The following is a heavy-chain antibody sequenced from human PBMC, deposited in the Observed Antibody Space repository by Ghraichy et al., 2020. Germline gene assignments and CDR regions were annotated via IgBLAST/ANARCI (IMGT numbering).Heavy chain of an antibody. CDR2: IYYSGST. V-gene: IGHV4-30-4*01. CDR3: ARALVGDGYNSPPRGGMDV. D-gene: IGHD5-24*01. Sequence: SETLSLTCTVSGGSISSGDYYWSWIRQPPGKGLEWIGYIYYSGSTYYNPSLKSRVTISVDTSKNQFSLKLSSVTAADTAVYYCARALVGDGYNSPPRGGMDVWGQGTTVTVSS. CDR1: GGSISSGDYY. J-gene: IGHJ6*02.